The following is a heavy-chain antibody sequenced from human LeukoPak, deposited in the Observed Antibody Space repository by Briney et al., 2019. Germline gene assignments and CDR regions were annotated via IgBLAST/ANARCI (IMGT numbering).Heavy chain of an antibody. CDR1: GGSISSYY. Sequence: SETLSLTCTVSGGSISSYYGSWIRQPAGKGLEWIGRIYTSGSTNYNPSLKSRVTMSVDTSKNQFSLKLSSVTAADTAVYYCAGTSGSYYKYAFDIWGQGTMVTVSS. D-gene: IGHD1-26*01. CDR2: IYTSGST. V-gene: IGHV4-4*07. J-gene: IGHJ3*02. CDR3: AGTSGSYYKYAFDI.